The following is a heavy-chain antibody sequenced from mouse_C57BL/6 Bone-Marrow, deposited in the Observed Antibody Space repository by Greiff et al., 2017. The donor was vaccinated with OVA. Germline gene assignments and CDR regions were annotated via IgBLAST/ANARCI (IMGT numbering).Heavy chain of an antibody. CDR3: ARWIYYYGWCFDV. Sequence: QVQLKQSGAELVRPGTSVKMSCKASGYTFTNYWIGWAKQRPGHGLEWIGDIYPGGGYTNYNEKFKGKATLTADKSSSTAYMQFSSLTSEDSAIYYCARWIYYYGWCFDVWGTGTTVTVSS. V-gene: IGHV1-63*01. CDR2: IYPGGGYT. J-gene: IGHJ1*03. D-gene: IGHD1-1*01. CDR1: GYTFTNYW.